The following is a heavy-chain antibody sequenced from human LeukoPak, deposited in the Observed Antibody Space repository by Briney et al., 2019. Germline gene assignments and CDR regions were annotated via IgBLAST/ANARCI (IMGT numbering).Heavy chain of an antibody. V-gene: IGHV1-2*02. CDR1: GYTFTGYY. J-gene: IGHJ5*02. Sequence: ASVKVSCKASGYTFTGYYMHWVRQAPGQGLEWMGWINPNSGGTNYAQKFQGRVTMTRDTSISTAYMELSRLRSDDTAVYYCARDLDYDFWSGPGPWGQGTLVTVSS. CDR2: INPNSGGT. D-gene: IGHD3-3*01. CDR3: ARDLDYDFWSGPGP.